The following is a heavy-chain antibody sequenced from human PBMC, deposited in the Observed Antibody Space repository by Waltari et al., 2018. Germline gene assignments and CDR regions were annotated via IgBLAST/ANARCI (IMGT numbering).Heavy chain of an antibody. J-gene: IGHJ4*02. CDR3: AKDAGVSGYYYLPDY. V-gene: IGHV3-23*01. CDR1: GFTFRTYA. D-gene: IGHD3-22*01. Sequence: VQLLESGGALVQPGGSLRLSCVTSGFTFRTYAMNWVRQGPGKGLEWVSTIDGSGGSTDYADSVKGRFTISRDNSKNTLYLQMNSLRADDTAVYYCAKDAGVSGYYYLPDYWGQGTLVTVSS. CDR2: IDGSGGST.